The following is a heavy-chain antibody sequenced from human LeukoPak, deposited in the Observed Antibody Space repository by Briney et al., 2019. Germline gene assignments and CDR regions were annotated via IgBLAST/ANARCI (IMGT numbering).Heavy chain of an antibody. CDR1: GSRFTTYW. D-gene: IGHD7-27*01. CDR3: ARQGGTGVSIDY. J-gene: IGHJ4*02. CDR2: INPGDSDT. Sequence: LRGSRQIPGKCPGSRFTTYWIGWVRPLPGKGLDWMGIINPGDSDTRYSPSFQGQVTLSVDKSISTAYLQWSSLKAADTAMYYCARQGGTGVSIDYWGQGTLVTVSS. V-gene: IGHV5-51*01.